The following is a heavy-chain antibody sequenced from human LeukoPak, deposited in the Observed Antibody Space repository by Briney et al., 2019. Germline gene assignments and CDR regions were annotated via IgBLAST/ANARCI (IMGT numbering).Heavy chain of an antibody. D-gene: IGHD6-19*01. CDR1: GGFINNNNYY. Sequence: PSQTLSLTCTVSGGFINNNNYYWSWIRQHPGQGLEWIGYIHYSGKTFYNPSLKSRLTISVDTSNNQFSLKLTSVTAADTAVYYCARDGAVAVLDYWGQGTLVTVSS. CDR3: ARDGAVAVLDY. CDR2: IHYSGKT. J-gene: IGHJ4*02. V-gene: IGHV4-31*03.